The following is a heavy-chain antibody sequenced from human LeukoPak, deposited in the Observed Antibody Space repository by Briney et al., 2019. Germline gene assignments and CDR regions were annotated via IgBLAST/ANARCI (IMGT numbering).Heavy chain of an antibody. CDR2: ISWNSGSI. J-gene: IGHJ4*02. CDR3: AKEISDGVVPAAPLDY. CDR1: GFTFDDYA. V-gene: IGHV3-9*01. Sequence: GRSLRLSCAASGFTFDDYAMHWVRQAPGKGLEWVSGISWNSGSIGYADSVKGRFTISRDNAKNSLYLQMNSLRAEDTALYYCAKEISDGVVPAAPLDYWGQGTLVTVSS. D-gene: IGHD2-2*01.